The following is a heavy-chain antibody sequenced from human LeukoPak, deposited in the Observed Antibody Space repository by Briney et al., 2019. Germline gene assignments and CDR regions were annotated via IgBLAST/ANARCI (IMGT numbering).Heavy chain of an antibody. V-gene: IGHV5-51*01. J-gene: IGHJ3*02. CDR1: GYSFTTYW. CDR3: ASGRFLEPILSAFDI. Sequence: PGESLKISCKGSGYSFTTYWIGWVRQMPGKGLEWMGIIYPGDSDTRYSPSFQGQVTISADKSISTAYLQWSSLKASDTAMYYCASGRFLEPILSAFDIWGQGTMVTVSS. CDR2: IYPGDSDT. D-gene: IGHD3-3*01.